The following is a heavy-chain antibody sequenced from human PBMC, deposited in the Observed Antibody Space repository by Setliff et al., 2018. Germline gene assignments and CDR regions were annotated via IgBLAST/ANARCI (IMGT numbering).Heavy chain of an antibody. CDR3: ARFLDPRDGYQDSPGFDF. CDR1: DDSITSYY. V-gene: IGHV4-59*13. D-gene: IGHD2-21*01. J-gene: IGHJ4*02. CDR2: VYYDGTT. Sequence: SETLSLTCSVSDDSITSYYWSWIRQPPGKGLEWLGYVYYDGTTNQNPSLKSRVTISLDTPKNQFSLKLSYMTAADTAVYYCARFLDPRDGYQDSPGFDFWGQGAQVTVSS.